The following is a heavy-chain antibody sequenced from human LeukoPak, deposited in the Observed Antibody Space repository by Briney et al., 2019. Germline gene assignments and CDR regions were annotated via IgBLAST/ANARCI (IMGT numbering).Heavy chain of an antibody. CDR3: ARAIKAVAGTFHRDYYFDY. CDR1: GFTFSSYS. V-gene: IGHV3-48*01. D-gene: IGHD6-19*01. Sequence: GGSLRLSCAASGFTFSSYSMNWVRQAPGKGLEWVSYISSSSSTIYYADSVKGRSTISRDNAKNSLYLQMNSLRAEDTAVYYCARAIKAVAGTFHRDYYFDYWGQGTLVTVSS. CDR2: ISSSSSTI. J-gene: IGHJ4*02.